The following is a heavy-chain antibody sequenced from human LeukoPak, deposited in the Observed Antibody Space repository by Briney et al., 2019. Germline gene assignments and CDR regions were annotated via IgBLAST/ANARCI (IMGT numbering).Heavy chain of an antibody. CDR1: GGSFSGYY. J-gene: IGHJ4*02. V-gene: IGHV4-59*10. CDR2: INSNGNT. D-gene: IGHD6-19*01. Sequence: PSETLSLTCAVYGGSFSGYYWSWIRQPAGKGLEWIGRINSNGNTNYNPSLKSRVTISVDTSKNQFSLKLNSVTAADTAVYFCVRGGRGSDWGYYFDYWGQGTLVTVSS. CDR3: VRGGRGSDWGYYFDY.